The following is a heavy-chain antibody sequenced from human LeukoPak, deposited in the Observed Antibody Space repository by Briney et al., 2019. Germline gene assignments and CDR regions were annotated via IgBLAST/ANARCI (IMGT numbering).Heavy chain of an antibody. CDR3: AKDLVGASDY. J-gene: IGHJ4*02. D-gene: IGHD1-26*01. Sequence: PGGSLRLSCAASGFTFDDYAMHWVRQAPGKGLEWVSGISWNSGSIGYADSVKGRFTISRDNAKNSLYLQMNSLRAEDTAVYYCAKDLVGASDYWGQGTLVTVSS. CDR1: GFTFDDYA. CDR2: ISWNSGSI. V-gene: IGHV3-9*01.